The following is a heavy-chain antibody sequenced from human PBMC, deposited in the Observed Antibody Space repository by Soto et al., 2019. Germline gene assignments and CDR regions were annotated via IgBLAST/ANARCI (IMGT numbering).Heavy chain of an antibody. Sequence: PSETLSLTCTVSGGSVTNSSYYWGWIRQSPGKGLEWIGSVYYRGRSYSKSSVKSRVTISVDTSKNQFSLKLRSVTAADTAVYYCARHEAGWYFDSWGQGTLVTVSS. D-gene: IGHD6-25*01. J-gene: IGHJ4*02. CDR3: ARHEAGWYFDS. CDR2: VYYRGRS. V-gene: IGHV4-39*01. CDR1: GGSVTNSSYY.